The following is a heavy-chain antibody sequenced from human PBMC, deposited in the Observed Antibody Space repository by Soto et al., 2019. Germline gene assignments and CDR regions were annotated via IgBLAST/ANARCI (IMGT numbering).Heavy chain of an antibody. CDR3: ARTDRDFYGLDV. CDR1: GFTFRNYD. J-gene: IGHJ6*02. CDR2: ISAAGDP. Sequence: EVQLVESGGGLVQPGGSLRLSCEASGFTFRNYDMHWVRQGTGKGLEWVSGISAAGDPDYADSVEGRFTISRGNAQNSFFLQMNSLRVGDTVVYYCARTDRDFYGLDVWGQGTTVIVSS. V-gene: IGHV3-13*05.